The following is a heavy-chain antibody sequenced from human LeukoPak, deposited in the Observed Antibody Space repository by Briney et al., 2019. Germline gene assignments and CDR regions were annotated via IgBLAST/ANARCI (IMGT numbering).Heavy chain of an antibody. J-gene: IGHJ4*02. V-gene: IGHV1-2*02. CDR2: INPNSGGT. Sequence: GASVTVSCKASGYTFTAYYMHWVRQAPGQGREWMGWINPNSGGTNYAQKFQGRVTMTRDTSISTAYMELSRLRSDDTAVYYCARAGSSPYYFDYWGQGTLVTVSS. D-gene: IGHD6-6*01. CDR3: ARAGSSPYYFDY. CDR1: GYTFTAYY.